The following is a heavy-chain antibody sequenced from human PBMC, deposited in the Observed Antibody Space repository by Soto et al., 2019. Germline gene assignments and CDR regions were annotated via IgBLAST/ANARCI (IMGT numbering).Heavy chain of an antibody. V-gene: IGHV4-4*07. CDR1: GASISGFY. Sequence: PSETLSLPCTVSGASISGFYWSWIRKSAGKGLERIGRIYATGTTDYNPSLKSRVMMSVDTSKKQFSLKLRSVTAADTAVYYCVRDGTKTLRDWFDPWGQGISVTVSS. CDR3: VRDGTKTLRDWFDP. D-gene: IGHD1-1*01. CDR2: IYATGTT. J-gene: IGHJ5*02.